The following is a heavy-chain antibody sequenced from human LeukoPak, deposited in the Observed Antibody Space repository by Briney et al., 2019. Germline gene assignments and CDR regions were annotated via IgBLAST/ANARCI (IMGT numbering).Heavy chain of an antibody. J-gene: IGHJ4*02. CDR3: ARDLGYDDILTGYYPGFDY. Sequence: GGSLRLSCAASGFTFSSYSMSWVRQAPGKGLEWVSYISSSSGTIYYADSVKGRFTISRDNAENSLYLQMNSLRAEDTAVYYCARDLGYDDILTGYYPGFDYWGQGTLVTVSS. CDR1: GFTFSSYS. CDR2: ISSSSGTI. V-gene: IGHV3-48*04. D-gene: IGHD3-9*01.